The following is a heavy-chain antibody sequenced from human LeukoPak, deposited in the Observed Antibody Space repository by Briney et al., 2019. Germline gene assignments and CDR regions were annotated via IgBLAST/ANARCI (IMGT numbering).Heavy chain of an antibody. CDR2: ISSSSSTL. J-gene: IGHJ4*02. Sequence: GGSLRLSCSASGFSLSGYNMNWVRQAPGKGLEWVSYISSSSSTLHYADSVRGRFTISRDNAKNSLYMQMNSLRAEDTAVYYCARGLPLYSSGWYFDFWGQGTLVTVSS. V-gene: IGHV3-48*04. CDR3: ARGLPLYSSGWYFDF. D-gene: IGHD6-19*01. CDR1: GFSLSGYN.